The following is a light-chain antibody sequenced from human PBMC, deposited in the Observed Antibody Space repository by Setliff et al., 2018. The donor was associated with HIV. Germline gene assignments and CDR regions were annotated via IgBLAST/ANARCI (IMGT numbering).Light chain of an antibody. Sequence: QPVLAQPASVSGSPGQSITISCAGTNSDIGAYNYVSWYQQHPGKAPKLMIYDVTNRPSGVSNRFSGSKSGKTASLTISGLQAEDEADYYCSSYTHSSTLVFGGGTK. CDR2: DVT. CDR1: NSDIGAYNY. V-gene: IGLV2-14*03. J-gene: IGLJ2*01. CDR3: SSYTHSSTLV.